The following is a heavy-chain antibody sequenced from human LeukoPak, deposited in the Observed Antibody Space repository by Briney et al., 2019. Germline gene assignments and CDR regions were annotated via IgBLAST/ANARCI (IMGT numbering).Heavy chain of an antibody. CDR3: AKEVADCSGGSCYFYYFDY. CDR1: GFTFSSYA. Sequence: GGSLRLSCAAPGFTFSSYAMSWVRQAPGKGLEWVSAISGSGGSTYYADSVKGRFTISRDNSKNTLYLQMNSLRAEDTAVYYCAKEVADCSGGSCYFYYFDYWGQGTLVTVSS. D-gene: IGHD2-15*01. V-gene: IGHV3-23*01. J-gene: IGHJ4*02. CDR2: ISGSGGST.